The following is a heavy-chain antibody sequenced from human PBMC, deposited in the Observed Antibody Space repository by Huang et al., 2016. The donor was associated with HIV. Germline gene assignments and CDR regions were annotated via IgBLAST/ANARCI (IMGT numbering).Heavy chain of an antibody. CDR2: VNPKMGAT. J-gene: IGHJ5*02. V-gene: IGHV1-2*02. D-gene: IGHD3-10*01. Sequence: QVQLVQSGAEVKKPGASVKVSCRTSGYIFTDYYIHGGRQAPGQGLEGRGWVNPKMGATNQAQRVQGRLHMTTDTSTSAVYMELANLRSDDTAVYYCARAVVRGLIIRFDPWGQGTLVTVSS. CDR3: ARAVVRGLIIRFDP. CDR1: GYIFTDYY.